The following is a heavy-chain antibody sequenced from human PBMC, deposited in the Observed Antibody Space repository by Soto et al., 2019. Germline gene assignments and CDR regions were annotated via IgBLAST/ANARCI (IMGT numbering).Heavy chain of an antibody. V-gene: IGHV3-23*01. J-gene: IGHJ4*02. Sequence: GSLILACAASGFTFSSYAMSWVRQAPGKGLEWVSAISGSGGSTYYADSVKGRFTISRDNSKNTLYLQMNSLRAEDTAVYYCAKDHCSGGSCYFDYWGQGTLVTVYS. CDR2: ISGSGGST. CDR1: GFTFSSYA. D-gene: IGHD2-15*01. CDR3: AKDHCSGGSCYFDY.